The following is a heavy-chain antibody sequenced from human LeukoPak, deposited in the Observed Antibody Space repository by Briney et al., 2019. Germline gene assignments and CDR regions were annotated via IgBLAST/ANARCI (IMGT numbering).Heavy chain of an antibody. CDR3: ARGRSY. J-gene: IGHJ4*02. V-gene: IGHV4-34*01. Sequence: ETLSLTCAVYGGSFSGYYWSWIRQPPGKGLEWIGEINHSGSTNYNPSLKSRVTISVDTSKNQFSLKLSSVTAADTAVYYCARGRSYWGQGTLVTVSS. CDR2: INHSGST. CDR1: GGSFSGYY.